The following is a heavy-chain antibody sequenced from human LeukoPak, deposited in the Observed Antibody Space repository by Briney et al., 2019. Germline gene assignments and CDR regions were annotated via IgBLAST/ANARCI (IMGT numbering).Heavy chain of an antibody. CDR2: VYYGRST. D-gene: IGHD5-24*01. CDR1: GDSVSTTKIY. Sequence: PSETLSLTCSVSGDSVSTTKIYWGWVRQPPGKGLEWIGTVYYGRSTYYNPSLKSRVRISFDTTKNHFSLTLASVTAADTAVYYCARIAGLGRWLQFTHWGQGILVTVSS. CDR3: ARIAGLGRWLQFTH. J-gene: IGHJ1*01. V-gene: IGHV4-39*02.